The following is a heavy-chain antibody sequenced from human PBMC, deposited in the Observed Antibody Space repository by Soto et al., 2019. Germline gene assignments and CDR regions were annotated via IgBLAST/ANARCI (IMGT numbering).Heavy chain of an antibody. CDR3: ARYSSNWFQTEGMDV. J-gene: IGHJ6*02. CDR2: IDTSGNT. CDR1: GGSISTYY. D-gene: IGHD6-13*01. V-gene: IGHV4-4*07. Sequence: SETLSLTCTVSGGSISTYYWSWIRQPAGKGLEWTGRIDTSGNTNYNPSLKSRVTMSVDTSKKQFSLKLTSVTAADTAVYYCARYSSNWFQTEGMDVWGQGTTVTVSS.